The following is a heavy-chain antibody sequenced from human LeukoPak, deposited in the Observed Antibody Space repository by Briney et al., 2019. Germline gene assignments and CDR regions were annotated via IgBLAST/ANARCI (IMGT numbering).Heavy chain of an antibody. CDR2: ISAYNGNT. CDR3: ARAGYGSGSYFPPGRYYYGMDV. Sequence: ASVKVSCKASGYTFTSYGISWVRQAPGQGLEWMGWISAYNGNTNYAQKLQGRVTMTTDTSTSTAYMELRSLRSDDTAVYYCARAGYGSGSYFPPGRYYYGMDVWGQGTTVTVSS. D-gene: IGHD3-10*01. CDR1: GYTFTSYG. V-gene: IGHV1-18*01. J-gene: IGHJ6*02.